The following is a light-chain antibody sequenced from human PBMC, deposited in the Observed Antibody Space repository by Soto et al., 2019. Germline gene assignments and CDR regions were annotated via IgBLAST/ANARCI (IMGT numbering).Light chain of an antibody. Sequence: QSALTQPASVSGSPGQSITISCTGTSSDVGGYNYVSWYQQHPGKAPKLMIYDVSNRPSGVSNRFSGSKSGNTASLTISGLQTEDEADYYCSSYTRSSTLVSGGGTKLTVL. CDR3: SSYTRSSTLV. V-gene: IGLV2-14*01. CDR1: SSDVGGYNY. J-gene: IGLJ2*01. CDR2: DVS.